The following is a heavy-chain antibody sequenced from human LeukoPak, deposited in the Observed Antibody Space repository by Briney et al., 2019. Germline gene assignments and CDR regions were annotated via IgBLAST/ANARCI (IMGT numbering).Heavy chain of an antibody. D-gene: IGHD6-19*01. CDR2: ISGSGGST. CDR1: GFTFSSYA. CDR3: AKAAGRYSSGWLYYFDY. Sequence: GGSLRLSCAASGFTFSSYAMSWVRQAPGKGLEWVSAISGSGGSTYYADSVKGRSTISRDNSKNTLYLQMNSLRAEDTAVYYCAKAAGRYSSGWLYYFDYWGQGTLVTVSS. V-gene: IGHV3-23*01. J-gene: IGHJ4*02.